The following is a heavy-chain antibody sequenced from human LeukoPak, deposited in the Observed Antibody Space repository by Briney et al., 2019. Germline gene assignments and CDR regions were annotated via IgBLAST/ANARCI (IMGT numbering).Heavy chain of an antibody. Sequence: SETLSLTCAVSGVSFDDYYWAWVRQTPGKGLEWIGEINHSGYTNDSPSLRSRVTLSIDTSRKQFSLNLRSVTVADAGTYYCTRMTAGHDYWGQGTLVAVSS. V-gene: IGHV4-34*01. CDR2: INHSGYT. CDR3: TRMTAGHDY. J-gene: IGHJ4*02. D-gene: IGHD2-21*02. CDR1: GVSFDDYY.